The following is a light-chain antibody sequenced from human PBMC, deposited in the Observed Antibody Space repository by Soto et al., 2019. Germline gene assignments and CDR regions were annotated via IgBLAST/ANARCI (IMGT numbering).Light chain of an antibody. V-gene: IGKV3-15*01. CDR1: QSISGN. CDR3: QQYNNWPPIP. J-gene: IGKJ5*01. CDR2: HAI. Sequence: EIVLTQSPGTLSLSPGERATLSCRASQSISGNLAWYQQKPGQAPRLLIYHAIARATGIPTRFSGSGSGTEFTLTISSLQSEDFAVYYCQQYNNWPPIPFGQGTLLEI.